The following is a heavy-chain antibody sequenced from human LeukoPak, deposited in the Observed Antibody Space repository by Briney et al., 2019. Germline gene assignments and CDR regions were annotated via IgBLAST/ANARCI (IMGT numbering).Heavy chain of an antibody. J-gene: IGHJ4*02. V-gene: IGHV3-23*01. CDR2: IGGRDGST. Sequence: GGSLRLSCAASGFTFSSYGMSWVRQAPGKGLEWVSAIGGRDGSTYYADSVKGRFTISRDNSKNTLYLQMNSLRAEDTAVYYCARDRGADILTAYSSGDYWGQGTLVTVSS. CDR1: GFTFSSYG. CDR3: ARDRGADILTAYSSGDY. D-gene: IGHD3-9*01.